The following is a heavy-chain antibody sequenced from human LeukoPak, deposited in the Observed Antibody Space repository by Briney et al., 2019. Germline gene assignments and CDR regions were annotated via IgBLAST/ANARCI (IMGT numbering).Heavy chain of an antibody. Sequence: SETLSLTCAVYGGSFSGYYWSWIRQPPGKGLEWIGEINHSGSTNYNPSLKSRVTISVDTSTNQFSLKLSSVTAADTAVYYCARGVKGVMITFGGVIVGSYFDYWGQGTLATVSS. CDR2: INHSGST. CDR3: ARGVKGVMITFGGVIVGSYFDY. CDR1: GGSFSGYY. J-gene: IGHJ4*02. D-gene: IGHD3-16*02. V-gene: IGHV4-34*01.